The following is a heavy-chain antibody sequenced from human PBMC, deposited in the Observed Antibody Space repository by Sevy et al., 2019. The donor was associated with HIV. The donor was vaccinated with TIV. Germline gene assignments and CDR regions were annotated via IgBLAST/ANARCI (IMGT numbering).Heavy chain of an antibody. CDR2: ISMSGNHI. D-gene: IGHD6-6*01. J-gene: IGHJ4*02. CDR3: XXXXXXXXXXXXXGSDFDS. CDR1: GFTFRSYT. Sequence: GGSLRLSCAASGFTFRSYTMNWLRQAPGKGLEWVACISMSGNHIYYADSVKGRFTISRDNAKNSVFLQLNSLRVDDXXXXXXXXXXXXXXXXXXXGSDFDSWGRGTQVTVSS. V-gene: IGHV3-21*01.